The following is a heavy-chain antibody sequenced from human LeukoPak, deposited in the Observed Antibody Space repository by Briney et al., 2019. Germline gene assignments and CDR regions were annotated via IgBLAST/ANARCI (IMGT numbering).Heavy chain of an antibody. Sequence: ASVKVSCKASGYTFTSYDINWVRQATGQGLEWMGWINPNSGNTGYAQKFQGRVTITADESTSTAYMELSSLRSEDTAVYYCARDSSGYTPDYWGQGTLVTVSS. CDR1: GYTFTSYD. CDR3: ARDSSGYTPDY. V-gene: IGHV1-8*01. D-gene: IGHD6-19*01. CDR2: INPNSGNT. J-gene: IGHJ4*02.